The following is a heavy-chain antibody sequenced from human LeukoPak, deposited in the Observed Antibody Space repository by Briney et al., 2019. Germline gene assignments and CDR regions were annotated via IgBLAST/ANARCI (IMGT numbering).Heavy chain of an antibody. CDR2: TSTYNDGK. J-gene: IGHJ4*02. V-gene: IGHV1-18*01. CDR3: ARVDYGGKWARGGGFDY. D-gene: IGHD4-23*01. Sequence: GASVKVSCKASGYTFTYYAITWVRQAPGQGLEWMGWTSTYNDGKNYAQKLQGRVTMTTDTSTSTAYMELRSLRSDDTAVYYCARVDYGGKWARGGGFDYWGQGTLVTVSS. CDR1: GYTFTYYA.